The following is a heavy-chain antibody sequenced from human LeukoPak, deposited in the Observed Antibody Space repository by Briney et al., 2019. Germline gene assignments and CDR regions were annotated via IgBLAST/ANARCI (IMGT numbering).Heavy chain of an antibody. V-gene: IGHV4-39*01. CDR2: IYYSGST. J-gene: IGHJ4*02. CDR3: ASLGGQWLGNIDY. Sequence: PSQTLSLTCTVSGGSISSSSYYWGWIRQPPGKGLEWIGSIYYSGSTYYNPSLKSRVTISVDTSKNQFSLKLSSVSAADTAVYYCASLGGQWLGNIDYWGQGTLVTVSS. D-gene: IGHD6-19*01. CDR1: GGSISSSSYY.